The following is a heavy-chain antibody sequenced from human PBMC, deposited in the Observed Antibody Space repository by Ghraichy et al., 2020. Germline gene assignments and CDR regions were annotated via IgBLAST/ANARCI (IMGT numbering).Heavy chain of an antibody. CDR2: IWHDGNVK. J-gene: IGHJ4*02. CDR3: ARDPGRDEHIDY. CDR1: GFTLSNYG. V-gene: IGHV3-33*01. Sequence: SCAASGFTLSNYGMHWVRQAPGKGLEWVAVIWHDGNVKDYADSVKGRFTISRDNSKGTVSLQMDSLRVEDTAIYYCARDPGRDEHIDYWGQGTLVTVSS.